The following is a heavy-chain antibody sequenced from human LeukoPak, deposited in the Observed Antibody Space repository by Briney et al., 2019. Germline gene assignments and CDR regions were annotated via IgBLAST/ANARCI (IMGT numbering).Heavy chain of an antibody. Sequence: GGSLRLSCAASGFTFSSYWMSWVRQAPGKGLEWVANIKQDGSEKYYVDSVKGRFTISRDNAKNSLYLQMNSLRAEDTAVYYCARAMRRELLQYYYYMDVWGKGTTVTVSS. V-gene: IGHV3-7*01. J-gene: IGHJ6*03. CDR1: GFTFSSYW. D-gene: IGHD1-26*01. CDR2: IKQDGSEK. CDR3: ARAMRRELLQYYYYMDV.